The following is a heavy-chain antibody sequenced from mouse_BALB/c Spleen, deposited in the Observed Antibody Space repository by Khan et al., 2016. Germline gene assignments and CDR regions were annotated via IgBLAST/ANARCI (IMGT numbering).Heavy chain of an antibody. CDR1: GYTFSSYW. J-gene: IGHJ3*01. D-gene: IGHD2-13*01. V-gene: IGHV1-9*01. CDR2: ILPGSGST. CDR3: ARGDY. Sequence: VPLLPSGAELMKPGASVKISCKATGYTFSSYWLEWVKERPGHGLEWIGEILPGSGSTNYHEKFKGKATFTAETSSNTAYMQLSSLTSEDSAVYYCARGDYWGKGTLVTVSA.